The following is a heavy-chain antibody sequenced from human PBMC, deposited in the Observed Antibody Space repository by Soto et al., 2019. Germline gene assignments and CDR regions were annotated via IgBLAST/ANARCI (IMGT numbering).Heavy chain of an antibody. CDR1: GFTFYTFA. Sequence: GGSLRLSCAASGFTFYTFAMSWVRQAPGKGLEWVSTISRSGDTTYYADSVKGRFTISRDNSKNTLFLQMNSLRGEDAAFYYCAKDLYHNGGFYTWGRGSLVTVSS. D-gene: IGHD3-22*01. V-gene: IGHV3-23*01. CDR2: ISRSGDTT. J-gene: IGHJ5*02. CDR3: AKDLYHNGGFYT.